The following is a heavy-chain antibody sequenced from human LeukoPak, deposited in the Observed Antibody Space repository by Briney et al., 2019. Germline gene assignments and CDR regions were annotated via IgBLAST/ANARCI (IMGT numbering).Heavy chain of an antibody. J-gene: IGHJ4*02. V-gene: IGHV5-51*01. CDR2: TYPGDSNT. CDR3: VSGGGRFFDY. Sequence: LGESLKISCKGSGYSFTTYLIGWVRQMPGKGLEWMGITYPGDSNTRYSPSFQGQVTISADKSTSTAYLQWTSLKASDTAMYYCVSGGGRFFDYWGKGTLVTVSS. D-gene: IGHD1-26*01. CDR1: GYSFTTYL.